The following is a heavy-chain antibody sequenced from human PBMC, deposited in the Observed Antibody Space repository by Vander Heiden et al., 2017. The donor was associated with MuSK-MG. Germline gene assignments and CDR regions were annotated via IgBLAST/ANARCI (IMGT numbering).Heavy chain of an antibody. V-gene: IGHV3-23*01. CDR1: GFPFSSYA. CDR2: ISDNGGST. J-gene: IGHJ4*02. CDR3: AKDMRQWLAYFDY. D-gene: IGHD6-19*01. Sequence: EVQLLESGGGLVQPGGSLRLSCAASGFPFSSYAMSWVRQAPGKGLEWVSTISDNGGSTYYADSVKGRFTISRDNSKNTLYLQMNSLRAEDTAVYYCAKDMRQWLAYFDYWGQGTLVTVA.